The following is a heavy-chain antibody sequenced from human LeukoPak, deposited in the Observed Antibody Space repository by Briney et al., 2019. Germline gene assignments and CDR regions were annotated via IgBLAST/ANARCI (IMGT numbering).Heavy chain of an antibody. CDR3: AKSLLTTASGTGRAFDI. J-gene: IGHJ3*02. CDR2: ISASGDVT. Sequence: GGSLRLSCEASRFSFSAYPMGWVRRAPGKGLEWVSGISASGDVTFHADPVKGRFTISRDNSKNTLYLQMNSLRAEDTAEYYCAKSLLTTASGTGRAFDIWGQGTMVTVSA. D-gene: IGHD1-26*01. CDR1: RFSFSAYP. V-gene: IGHV3-23*01.